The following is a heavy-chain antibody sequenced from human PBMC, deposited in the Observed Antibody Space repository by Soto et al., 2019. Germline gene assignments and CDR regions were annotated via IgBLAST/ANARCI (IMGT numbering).Heavy chain of an antibody. CDR3: ARGDGRGSSGFYYYSGMDV. CDR1: GYTFTNYY. V-gene: IGHV1-46*01. CDR2: INPSGGST. D-gene: IGHD6-25*01. J-gene: IGHJ6*02. Sequence: QVQLVQSGAEVKKPGASVKVSCKASGYTFTNYYIHWVRQAPRQGLEWMGIINPSGGSTSYAEKSQGRGSMTSGKSTSTVYMELRSLRSEDTTVYYCARGDGRGSSGFYYYSGMDVWGHGTTVTVSS.